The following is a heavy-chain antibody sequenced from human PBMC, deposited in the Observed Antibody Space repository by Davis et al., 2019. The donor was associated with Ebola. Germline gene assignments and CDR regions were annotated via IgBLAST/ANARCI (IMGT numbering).Heavy chain of an antibody. CDR1: GGSVSSGSYY. D-gene: IGHD1-26*01. J-gene: IGHJ6*02. CDR3: AREGEPYYYYGMDV. V-gene: IGHV4-61*01. CDR2: IYYSGST. Sequence: PGGSLRLSCTVSGGSVSSGSYYWSWIRQPPGKGLEWIGYIYYSGSTNYNPSLKSRVTMSVDTSKNQFSLKLSSVTAADTAVYYCAREGEPYYYYGMDVWGQGTTVTVSS.